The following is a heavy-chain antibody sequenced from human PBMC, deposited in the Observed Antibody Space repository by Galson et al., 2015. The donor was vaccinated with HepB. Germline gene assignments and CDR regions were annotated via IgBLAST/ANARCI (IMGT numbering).Heavy chain of an antibody. CDR1: GYTFTGYY. CDR3: ARDRGGIAAAGYYFDY. CDR2: INPNSGGT. D-gene: IGHD6-13*01. V-gene: IGHV1-2*02. J-gene: IGHJ4*02. Sequence: SVKVSCKASGYTFTGYYMHWVRQAPGQGLEWMGWINPNSGGTNYAQKFQGRVTMTRDTSTSTVYMELSSLRSEDTAVYYCARDRGGIAAAGYYFDYWGQGTLVTVSS.